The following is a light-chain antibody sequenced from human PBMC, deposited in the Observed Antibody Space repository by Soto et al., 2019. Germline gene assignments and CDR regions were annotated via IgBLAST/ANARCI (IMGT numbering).Light chain of an antibody. CDR2: INSDGSH. V-gene: IGLV4-69*01. CDR3: XTWGTGYAV. J-gene: IGLJ7*01. CDR1: SGHSTYT. Sequence: QSVLTQSPSASASLGASVKLTCTLSSGHSTYTIAWHQQQPEKGPRYLMNINSDGSHTKGDGIPDRFSGSSSGAERYLTXXXXXXXXXXXXYXXTWGTGYAVFGGGTQLTVL.